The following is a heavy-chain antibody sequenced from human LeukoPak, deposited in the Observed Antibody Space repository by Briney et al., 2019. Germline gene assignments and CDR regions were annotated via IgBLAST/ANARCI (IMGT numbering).Heavy chain of an antibody. V-gene: IGHV3-23*01. CDR2: ISGSGGST. J-gene: IGHJ4*02. D-gene: IGHD6-13*01. CDR3: AKDVCSSCRDLFDY. Sequence: GSLRLSCAASGFTLSNYAMNWVRQAPGKGLEWVSAISGSGGSTYYADSVKGRFTISRDNSKNTLYLQMNRLRAEDTAVYYCAKDVCSSCRDLFDYWGQGTLVTVSS. CDR1: GFTLSNYA.